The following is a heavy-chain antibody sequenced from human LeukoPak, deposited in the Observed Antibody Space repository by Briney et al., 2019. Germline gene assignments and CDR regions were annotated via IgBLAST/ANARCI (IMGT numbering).Heavy chain of an antibody. J-gene: IGHJ4*02. V-gene: IGHV4-4*02. CDR3: AREIIAGGFGEFCDY. CDR1: GGSIISSNW. D-gene: IGHD3-10*01. CDR2: IYLSGST. Sequence: SETLSLTCAVSGGSIISSNWWSWVRQPPGKGLEWIGEIYLSGSTNYNPSLKSRVTISVDRSKNQFSLKLTSVTAADAAVYYCAREIIAGGFGEFCDYWGQGTLVTVSS.